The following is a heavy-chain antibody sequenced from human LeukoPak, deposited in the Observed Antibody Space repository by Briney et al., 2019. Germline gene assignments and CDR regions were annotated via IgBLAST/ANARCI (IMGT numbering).Heavy chain of an antibody. J-gene: IGHJ4*02. V-gene: IGHV3-23*01. CDR2: ISGSGGST. CDR3: ANLGNEGYCSGGSCYSAGEFDY. CDR1: GFTFSSYA. Sequence: GGSLRLSCAASGFTFSSYAMSWVRQAPGKGLVWVSAISGSGGSTYYADSVKGRFTISRDNSKNTLYLQMNSLRAEDTAVYYCANLGNEGYCSGGSCYSAGEFDYWGQGTLVTVSS. D-gene: IGHD2-15*01.